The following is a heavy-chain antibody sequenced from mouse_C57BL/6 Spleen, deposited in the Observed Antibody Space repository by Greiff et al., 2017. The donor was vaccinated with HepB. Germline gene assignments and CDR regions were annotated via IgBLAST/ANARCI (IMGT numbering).Heavy chain of an antibody. CDR2: IYPSDSET. Sequence: VQLQQPGAELVRPGSSVKLSCKASGYTFTSYWLDWVKQRPGQGLEWIGNIYPSDSETHYNQKFKDKATLTVDKSSSTAYMQLSSLTSEDSAVYYCARWVRPYAMDYWGRGTSVTVSS. CDR1: GYTFTSYW. J-gene: IGHJ4*01. CDR3: ARWVRPYAMDY. D-gene: IGHD2-14*01. V-gene: IGHV1-61*01.